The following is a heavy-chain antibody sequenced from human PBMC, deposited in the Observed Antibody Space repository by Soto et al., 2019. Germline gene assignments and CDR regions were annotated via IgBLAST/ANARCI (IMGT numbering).Heavy chain of an antibody. CDR2: INPNSGGT. Sequence: GASVKVSCKASGYTFTGYYMHWVRQAPGQGLEWMGWINPNSGGTNYAQKFQSWVTMTRDTSISTAYMELSRLRSDDTAVYYCARGPSLYGSGSYFAFDIWGQGTMVTVSS. J-gene: IGHJ3*02. CDR3: ARGPSLYGSGSYFAFDI. V-gene: IGHV1-2*04. D-gene: IGHD3-10*01. CDR1: GYTFTGYY.